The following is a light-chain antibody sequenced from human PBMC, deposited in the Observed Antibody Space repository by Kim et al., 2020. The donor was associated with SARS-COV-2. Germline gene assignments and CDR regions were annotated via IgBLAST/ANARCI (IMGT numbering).Light chain of an antibody. CDR2: AAS. J-gene: IGKJ4*01. V-gene: IGKV1-39*01. Sequence: DIQMTQSPSSLSASVGDRVTITCRASQSISSYLNWYQQKPGKAPKLLIYAASSLQSGVPSRFSGSGSGTDFTLTISSLQPEDFATYYCQRNYSKGLTFGGGTKVDIK. CDR1: QSISSY. CDR3: QRNYSKGLT.